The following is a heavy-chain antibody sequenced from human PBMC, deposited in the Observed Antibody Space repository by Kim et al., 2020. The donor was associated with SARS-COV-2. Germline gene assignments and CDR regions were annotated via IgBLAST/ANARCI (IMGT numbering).Heavy chain of an antibody. Sequence: GGSLRLSCAASGFTFSSYAMSWVRQAPGKGLEWVSAISGSGGSTYYADSVKGRFTISRDNSKNTLYLQMNSLRAEDTAVYYCAKGRYYYDHGIHDYWGQGTLVTVSS. CDR3: AKGRYYYDHGIHDY. D-gene: IGHD3-22*01. CDR2: ISGSGGST. CDR1: GFTFSSYA. J-gene: IGHJ4*02. V-gene: IGHV3-23*01.